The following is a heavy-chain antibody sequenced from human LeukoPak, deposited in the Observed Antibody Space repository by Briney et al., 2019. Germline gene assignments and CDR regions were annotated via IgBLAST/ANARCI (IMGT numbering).Heavy chain of an antibody. CDR3: AVKGHQLGGISVNYFDY. D-gene: IGHD6-13*01. CDR1: GGSFSGYY. J-gene: IGHJ4*02. V-gene: IGHV4-34*01. Sequence: SETLSLTCAVYGGSFSGYYWSWIRQPPGRGLEWIGEINHSGSTHYNPSLKSRVTISVDTSKNQFSLKLSSVTAADTAVYYCAVKGHQLGGISVNYFDYWGQGTLVTVSS. CDR2: INHSGST.